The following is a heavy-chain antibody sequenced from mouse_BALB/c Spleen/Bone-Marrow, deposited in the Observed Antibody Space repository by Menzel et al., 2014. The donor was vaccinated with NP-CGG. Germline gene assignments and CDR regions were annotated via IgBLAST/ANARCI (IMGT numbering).Heavy chain of an antibody. Sequence: VQLQESGAELVRPGTSVKMSCKAAGYSFTNFWIGWVKQRPGHGLEWIGDIYPKNVDANYNEKFKGRTTLTVDTTSSTAYMELSGLTSEDSAIYYCTRHYINYDYWGQGSTLTGSS. V-gene: IGHV1-63*02. D-gene: IGHD2-5*01. CDR3: TRHYINYDY. J-gene: IGHJ2*01. CDR2: IYPKNVDA. CDR1: GYSFTNFW.